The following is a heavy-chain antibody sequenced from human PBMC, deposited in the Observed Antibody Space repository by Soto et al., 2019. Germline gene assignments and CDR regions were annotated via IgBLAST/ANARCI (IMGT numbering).Heavy chain of an antibody. Sequence: SVKVSCKASGGTFSSYAISWVRQAPGQGLEWMGGIIPIFGTANYAQKFQGRVTITADESTSTAYMELSSLRSEDTAVYYCARDHTVVAATSWFDPWGQGILVTVSS. CDR1: GGTFSSYA. CDR2: IIPIFGTA. V-gene: IGHV1-69*13. CDR3: ARDHTVVAATSWFDP. D-gene: IGHD2-15*01. J-gene: IGHJ5*02.